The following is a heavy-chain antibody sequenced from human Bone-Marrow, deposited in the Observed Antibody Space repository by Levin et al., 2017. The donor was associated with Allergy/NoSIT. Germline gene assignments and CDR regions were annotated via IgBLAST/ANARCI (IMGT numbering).Heavy chain of an antibody. J-gene: IGHJ6*03. CDR2: ISYDGSNK. Sequence: SCAASGFTFSSYGMHWVRQAPGKGLEWVAVISYDGSNKYYADSVKGRFTISRDNSKNTLYLQMNSLRAEDTAVYYCAKEGILGWNDLYYYYYYMDVWGKGTTVTVSS. V-gene: IGHV3-30*18. CDR3: AKEGILGWNDLYYYYYYMDV. CDR1: GFTFSSYG. D-gene: IGHD1-1*01.